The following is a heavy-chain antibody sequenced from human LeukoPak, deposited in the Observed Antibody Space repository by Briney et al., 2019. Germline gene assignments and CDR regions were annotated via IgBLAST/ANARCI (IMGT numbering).Heavy chain of an antibody. Sequence: GASVTVSCKASGYTFTGYYMHWVRQAPGQGLEWMGWINPNSGGTNYAQKFQGRVTMTRDTSISTAYMELSRLRSDDTAVYYCARVPDYGGPKDWFDPWGQGTLVTVSS. J-gene: IGHJ5*02. CDR3: ARVPDYGGPKDWFDP. CDR2: INPNSGGT. CDR1: GYTFTGYY. V-gene: IGHV1-2*02. D-gene: IGHD4-23*01.